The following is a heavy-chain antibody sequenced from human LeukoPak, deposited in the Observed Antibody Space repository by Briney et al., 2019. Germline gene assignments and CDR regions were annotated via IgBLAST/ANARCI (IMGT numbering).Heavy chain of an antibody. V-gene: IGHV4-31*03. CDR2: IYYNGNT. CDR1: GDSIFSASYY. D-gene: IGHD3-10*01. Sequence: SQTLSLTCTVSGDSIFSASYYWGWLRQPPGKSLEWIGFIYYNGNTYYSSSLGSRISISIDTSNNQFSLSLSSVTVADTAVYYCAREGTAHAFDIWGRGTMVTVSS. J-gene: IGHJ3*02. CDR3: AREGTAHAFDI.